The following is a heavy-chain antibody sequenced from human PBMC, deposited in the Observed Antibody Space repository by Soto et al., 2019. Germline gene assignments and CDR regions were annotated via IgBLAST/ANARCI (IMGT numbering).Heavy chain of an antibody. CDR2: ISYDGSNK. J-gene: IGHJ6*02. CDR3: ARDFQGTPTGDDYYYGMDV. Sequence: GGSLRLSCAASGFTFSSYAMHWVRQAPGKGLEWVAVISYDGSNKYYADSVKGRFTISRDNSKNTLYLQMNSLRAEDTAVYYCARDFQGTPTGDDYYYGMDVWGQGTTVTVSS. V-gene: IGHV3-30-3*01. CDR1: GFTFSSYA. D-gene: IGHD7-27*01.